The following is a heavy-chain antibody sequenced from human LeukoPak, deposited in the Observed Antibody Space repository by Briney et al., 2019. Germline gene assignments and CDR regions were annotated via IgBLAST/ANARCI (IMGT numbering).Heavy chain of an antibody. V-gene: IGHV6-1*01. J-gene: IGHJ5*02. D-gene: IGHD4-17*01. CDR1: GDSVSTNSVG. Sequence: SQTLSLTCAISGDSVSTNSVGWNWIRQSPSRGLEWLGRTHCNSNCYNDYGASVKSRITINADTSKNHFSLQLNSVTPEDTAVYYCARATVTTKKFDPWGQGTLVTVSS. CDR2: THCNSNCYN. CDR3: ARATVTTKKFDP.